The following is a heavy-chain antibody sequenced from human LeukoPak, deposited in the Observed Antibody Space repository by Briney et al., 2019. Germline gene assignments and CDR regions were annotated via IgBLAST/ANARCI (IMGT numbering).Heavy chain of an antibody. V-gene: IGHV3-21*01. D-gene: IGHD6-6*01. CDR1: GFTFSSYT. CDR3: ARGGIAGRPVYYHYRDV. Sequence: PGGSLRLSCAASGFTFSSYTIRWVRHAPGEGREWVSSIIHISNHIYYADSVKARFTISRDNVQKPAYLDISGLTDHDTAIYYCARGGIAGRPVYYHYRDVWGKGPRVTVS. CDR2: IIHISNHI. J-gene: IGHJ6*03.